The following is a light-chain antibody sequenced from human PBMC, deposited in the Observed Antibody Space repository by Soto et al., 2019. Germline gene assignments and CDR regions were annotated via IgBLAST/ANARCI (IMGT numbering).Light chain of an antibody. CDR2: KAS. CDR1: QSISTW. J-gene: IGKJ1*01. Sequence: DIQMTQSPSTLSASVGDRVTNTCWASQSISTWLAWYQQKPGKAPKLLIYKASSLESGVPSRFSGSGSGTEFTLTISSLQPDDFATYYCQQYINRWTFGQGTKV. CDR3: QQYINRWT. V-gene: IGKV1-5*03.